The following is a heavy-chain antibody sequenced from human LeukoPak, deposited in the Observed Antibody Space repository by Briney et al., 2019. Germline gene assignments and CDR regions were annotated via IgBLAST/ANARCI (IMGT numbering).Heavy chain of an antibody. V-gene: IGHV3-30-3*01. CDR2: ISYGGNNQ. CDR3: PRDFNYYDSSGYYLDY. CDR1: GFTFSRYA. J-gene: IGHJ4*02. D-gene: IGHD3-22*01. Sequence: GGSLRLSCAASGFTFSRYAMNWVRQAPGQGLEWVAIISYGGNNQYYAESVKGRFTISRDNTKNTLYLQMNSLRAEDTAVYYCPRDFNYYDSSGYYLDYWGQGTLVTVSS.